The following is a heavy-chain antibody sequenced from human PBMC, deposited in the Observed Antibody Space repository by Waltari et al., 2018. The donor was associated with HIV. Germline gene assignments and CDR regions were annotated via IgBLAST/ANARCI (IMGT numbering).Heavy chain of an antibody. Sequence: QVQLQESGPGLVKPSETLSLTCTVSGYSISSGYYWGWIRQPPGKGLEWIGSIYHSGSTYYNPSLKSRVTISVDTSKNQFSLKLSSVTAADTAVYYCARDGLLWFGELSNHVDYWGQGTLVTVSS. CDR3: ARDGLLWFGELSNHVDY. J-gene: IGHJ4*02. D-gene: IGHD3-10*01. CDR2: IYHSGST. V-gene: IGHV4-38-2*02. CDR1: GYSISSGYY.